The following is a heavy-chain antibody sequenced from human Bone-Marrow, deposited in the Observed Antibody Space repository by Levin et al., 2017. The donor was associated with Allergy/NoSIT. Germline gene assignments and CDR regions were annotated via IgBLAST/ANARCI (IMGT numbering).Heavy chain of an antibody. D-gene: IGHD6-13*01. CDR3: AKEGFIAAAGTSGVAWFDP. V-gene: IGHV3-23*01. CDR1: GFTFSSYA. Sequence: GGSLRLSCAASGFTFSSYAMSWVRQAPGKGLEWVSAISGSGGSTYYADSVKGRFTISRDNSKNTLYLQMNSLRAEDTAVYYCAKEGFIAAAGTSGVAWFDPWGQGTLVTVSS. J-gene: IGHJ5*02. CDR2: ISGSGGST.